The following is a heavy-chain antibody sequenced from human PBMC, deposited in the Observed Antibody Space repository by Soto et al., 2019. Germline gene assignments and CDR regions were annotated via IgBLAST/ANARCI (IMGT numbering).Heavy chain of an antibody. CDR3: AILTSYASSGYYCY. J-gene: IGHJ4*02. V-gene: IGHV3-21*01. CDR1: GFTFSSYS. D-gene: IGHD3-22*01. CDR2: ISSSSSYI. Sequence: EVQLVESGGGLVKPGGSLRLSCAASGFTFSSYSMNWVRQAPGKGLEWVSSISSSSSYIYYADSVKGRFTISRDNAKHSLYLQMNSLRAEDTAVYFCAILTSYASSGYYCYWGQGTLVTVSS.